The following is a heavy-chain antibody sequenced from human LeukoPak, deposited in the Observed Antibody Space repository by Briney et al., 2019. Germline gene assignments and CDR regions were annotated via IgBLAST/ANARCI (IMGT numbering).Heavy chain of an antibody. V-gene: IGHV3-7*01. CDR2: IKQDGSEK. CDR3: ARVGRTAMVTDGVDY. Sequence: PGGSLRLSCAASGFTFSSYWMSWVRQAPGKGLEWVANIKQDGSEKYYVDSVKGRFTISRDNAKNSLYLQMNSLRAEDTAVYYCARVGRTAMVTDGVDYWGQGTLVTVSS. D-gene: IGHD5-18*01. J-gene: IGHJ4*02. CDR1: GFTFSSYW.